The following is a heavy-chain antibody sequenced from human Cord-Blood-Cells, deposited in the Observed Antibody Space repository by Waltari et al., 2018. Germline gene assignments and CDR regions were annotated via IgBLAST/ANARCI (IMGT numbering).Heavy chain of an antibody. CDR2: MIPILGIA. Sequence: QVQLVQSGAEVKKPGSSVKVSCKASGGTFSSYAISWVRQAPGQGLEWMGRMIPILGIANYAQKFQGRVTITADKSTSTAYMELSSLRSEDTAVYYCARDVIVGAAALYYFDYWGQGTLVTVSS. CDR3: ARDVIVGAAALYYFDY. D-gene: IGHD6-13*01. CDR1: GGTFSSYA. V-gene: IGHV1-69*09. J-gene: IGHJ4*02.